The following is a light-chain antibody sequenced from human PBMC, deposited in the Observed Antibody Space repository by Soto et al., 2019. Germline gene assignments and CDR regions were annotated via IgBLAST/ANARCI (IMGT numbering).Light chain of an antibody. V-gene: IGLV7-46*01. CDR1: IGAVTSGHY. J-gene: IGLJ2*01. Sequence: QAVVTQEPSLTVSPGGTVTLTCGSSIGAVTSGHYPYWFQQKPGQAPRTLIYDTSNKHSWTPARFSGSLLGGKPALTLSGAQPEDEAEYYCLISYSGTLRIFGGGTKLTVL. CDR3: LISYSGTLRI. CDR2: DTS.